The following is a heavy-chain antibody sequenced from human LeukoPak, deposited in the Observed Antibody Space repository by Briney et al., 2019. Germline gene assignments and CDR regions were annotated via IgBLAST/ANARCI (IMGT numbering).Heavy chain of an antibody. Sequence: SVKVSCKASGYTFTSYAMNWVRQAPGQGLEWMGWINTNTGNPTYSQGFTGRFVFSLDTSVSTAYLQISSLKAEDTAVYYCARDLFDHGVPYDYWGQGTLVTVSS. J-gene: IGHJ4*02. D-gene: IGHD3-9*01. CDR2: INTNTGNP. CDR3: ARDLFDHGVPYDY. V-gene: IGHV7-4-1*02. CDR1: GYTFTSYA.